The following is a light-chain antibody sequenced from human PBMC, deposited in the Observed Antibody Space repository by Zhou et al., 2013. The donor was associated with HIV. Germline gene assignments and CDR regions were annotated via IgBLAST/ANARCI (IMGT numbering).Light chain of an antibody. J-gene: IGKJ2*01. CDR3: QQYGSSQYT. CDR1: QSVRSN. V-gene: IGKV3-20*01. Sequence: EVVMTQSPATLSVFPGEKVTLSCRASQSVRSNLAWYQQKPGQAPRFLIYDASSRATGIPDRFSGSGSGTDFTLTISRLEPEDFAVYYCQQYGSSQYTFGQGTKLEIK. CDR2: DAS.